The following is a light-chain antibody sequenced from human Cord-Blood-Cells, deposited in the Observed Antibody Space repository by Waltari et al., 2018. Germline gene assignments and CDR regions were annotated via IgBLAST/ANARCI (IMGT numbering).Light chain of an antibody. CDR1: QSVSSN. Sequence: EIVMTQYPATLSASPGERATRPRRPSQSVSSNLAWYQQKPGQAPRLLIYGASTRATGIPARFSGSGSGTEFTLTISSLQSEDVAVYYCQQYNNWPYTFGQGTKLEIK. J-gene: IGKJ2*01. CDR3: QQYNNWPYT. CDR2: GAS. V-gene: IGKV3-15*01.